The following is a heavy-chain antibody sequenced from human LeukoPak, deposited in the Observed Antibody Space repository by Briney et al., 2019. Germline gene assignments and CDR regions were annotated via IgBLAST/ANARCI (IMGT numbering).Heavy chain of an antibody. CDR1: GFTFSSFA. J-gene: IGHJ4*02. CDR3: ARVGHCSSTACFIDY. CDR2: ISDSGGGT. Sequence: PGGSLRLSCAASGFTFSSFAMNWVRQAPGKGLEWLSTISDSGGGTYNADSVKGRFTISRDNSKNTLYLQMNSLRAEDTAVYYCARVGHCSSTACFIDYWGQGTLVTVSS. D-gene: IGHD2-2*01. V-gene: IGHV3-23*01.